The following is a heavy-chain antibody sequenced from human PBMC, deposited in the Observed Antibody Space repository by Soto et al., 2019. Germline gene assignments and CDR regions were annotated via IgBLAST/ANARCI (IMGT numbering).Heavy chain of an antibody. CDR1: GGSISSFNYF. V-gene: IGHV4-39*01. D-gene: IGHD2-15*01. CDR2: LYYSGNT. J-gene: IGHJ5*02. CDR3: ARGGGSTFNWFDP. Sequence: QLQLQESGPGLVKPSETLSLTCTVSGGSISSFNYFWGWIRQPPGKGLEWIGSLYYSGNTYYNPSLQSRVTRSVDTSQKQCTLTLRSVPAPDTAVYYCARGGGSTFNWFDPWGQGTLVTVSP.